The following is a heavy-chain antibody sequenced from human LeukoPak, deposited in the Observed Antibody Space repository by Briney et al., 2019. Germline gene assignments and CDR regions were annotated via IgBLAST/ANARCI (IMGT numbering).Heavy chain of an antibody. CDR3: ARVSEWEYSYIFDY. CDR2: ISYDGNKN. CDR1: GFAFTKFG. V-gene: IGHV3-30*03. Sequence: PGGSLRLSCAASGFAFTKFGMHWVRQGPGKGLQWVAIISYDGNKNKYADSVKGRFTISRDNSKNTLYLQMNSLRAEDTAVYYCARVSEWEYSYIFDYWGQGTLVTVSS. D-gene: IGHD5-18*01. J-gene: IGHJ4*02.